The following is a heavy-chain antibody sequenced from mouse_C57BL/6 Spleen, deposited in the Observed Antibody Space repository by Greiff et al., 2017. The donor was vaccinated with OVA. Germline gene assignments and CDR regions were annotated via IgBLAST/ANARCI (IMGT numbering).Heavy chain of an antibody. CDR1: GYTFTDYY. J-gene: IGHJ1*03. CDR2: INPNNGGT. CDR3: ARSRLRRGYFDV. V-gene: IGHV1-26*01. Sequence: EVQLQQSGPELVKPGASVKISCKASGYTFTDYYMNWVKQSHGQSLEWIGDINPNNGGTSYNQKFKGKATLTVDKSSSTAYMELRSLTSEDSAVYYCARSRLRRGYFDVWGTGTTVTVSS.